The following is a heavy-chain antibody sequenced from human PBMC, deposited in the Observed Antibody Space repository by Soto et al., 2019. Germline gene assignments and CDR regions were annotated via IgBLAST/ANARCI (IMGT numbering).Heavy chain of an antibody. J-gene: IGHJ6*02. D-gene: IGHD1-7*01. V-gene: IGHV1-69*13. Sequence: SVKVSCKASGGTFSSYAISWVRQAPGQGLEWMGGIIPIFGTANYAQKFQGRVTITADESTSTAYMELSSLRSEDTAVYYCARVGNGITGTTTLKYYYYYYGMDVWGQGTTVTVSS. CDR1: GGTFSSYA. CDR2: IIPIFGTA. CDR3: ARVGNGITGTTTLKYYYYYYGMDV.